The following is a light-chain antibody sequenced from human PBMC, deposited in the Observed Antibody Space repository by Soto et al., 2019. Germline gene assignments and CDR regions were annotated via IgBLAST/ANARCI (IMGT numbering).Light chain of an antibody. CDR2: DVS. J-gene: IGLJ1*01. Sequence: QSVLTQPASVSGSPGQSITISCTGTSSDVGGYHYVSWYQHHPGKAPKLMIYDVSTRPSGVSNRFSGSKSGNTASLTISGLQAEDEADYYCHSYTSSTTYVFGTGTKSPS. V-gene: IGLV2-14*03. CDR3: HSYTSSTTYV. CDR1: SSDVGGYHY.